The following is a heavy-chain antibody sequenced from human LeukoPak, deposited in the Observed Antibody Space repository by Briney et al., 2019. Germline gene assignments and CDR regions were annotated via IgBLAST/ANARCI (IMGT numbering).Heavy chain of an antibody. CDR2: ISGSGGST. D-gene: IGHD3-22*01. CDR1: GFTFSSYA. Sequence: GGSLRLSCAASGFTFSSYAMSWVRQAPGKGLEWVSAISGSGGSTYYADSVKGRFTISGDNSKNTLYLQMNSLRAEDTAVYYCAKAGSSGYLSYSDYWGQGTLVTVSS. CDR3: AKAGSSGYLSYSDY. J-gene: IGHJ4*02. V-gene: IGHV3-23*01.